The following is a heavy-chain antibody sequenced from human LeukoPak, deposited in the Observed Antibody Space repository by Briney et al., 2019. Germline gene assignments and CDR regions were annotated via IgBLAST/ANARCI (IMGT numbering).Heavy chain of an antibody. CDR3: VRRGSIHLWTY. Sequence: PSETLSLTCTVSGGSISSNSYYWGWIRQPPGKGLEWIGSIFYSGTTYYNPSLKSRVTISVDTSKNQFSLKLGSVTAADTAVYYCVRRGSIHLWTYWGQGTLVTVSS. J-gene: IGHJ4*02. D-gene: IGHD5-18*01. V-gene: IGHV4-39*01. CDR1: GGSISSNSYY. CDR2: IFYSGTT.